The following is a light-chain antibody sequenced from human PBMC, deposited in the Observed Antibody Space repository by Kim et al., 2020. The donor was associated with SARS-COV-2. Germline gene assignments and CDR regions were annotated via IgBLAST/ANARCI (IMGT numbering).Light chain of an antibody. J-gene: IGKJ1*01. V-gene: IGKV1-5*01. CDR1: QSISSS. CDR2: GAS. CDR3: QQYSSYST. Sequence: DIQMTQSPSILSASVGDRVTVTCRASQSISSSLAWYQQKPGKAPDLLIYGASTLERGVPSRFSGTGSGTEFTLTISSLQSDDLATYYCQQYSSYSTFGQGTKVDIK.